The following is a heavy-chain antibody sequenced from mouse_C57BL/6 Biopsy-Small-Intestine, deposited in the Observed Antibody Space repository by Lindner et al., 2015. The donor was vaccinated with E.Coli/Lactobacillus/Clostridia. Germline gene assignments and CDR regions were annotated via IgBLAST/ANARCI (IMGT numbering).Heavy chain of an antibody. CDR1: GYTFSKYN. V-gene: IGHV1-64*01. D-gene: IGHD1-1*01. Sequence: SVKVSCKASGYTFSKYNIHWVRQAPGQGLEWMGIINPSSGTVTYAQKFQGRVTMTRETSTSTVYMELTNLRSEDTAVYYCAKGSETKFYYYYYGMDVWGQGTTVIVSS. J-gene: IGHJ1*01. CDR2: INPSSGTV. CDR3: AKGSETKFYYYYYGMDV.